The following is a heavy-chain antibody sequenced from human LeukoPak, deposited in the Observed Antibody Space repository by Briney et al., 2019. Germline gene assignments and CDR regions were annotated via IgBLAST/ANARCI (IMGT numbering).Heavy chain of an antibody. CDR2: INPNIGDA. V-gene: IGHV1-2*02. D-gene: IGHD2-21*02. Sequence: ASLAVSCRASGYTFTVYFMHWVRQAPRQGLEWMGWINPNIGDASYAQKFQGRVTMTRDRSINTAYMELSRLTSDDTAVYYCARMDLDGGDSIGFDSWGQGTLVTVSS. CDR1: GYTFTVYF. J-gene: IGHJ5*01. CDR3: ARMDLDGGDSIGFDS.